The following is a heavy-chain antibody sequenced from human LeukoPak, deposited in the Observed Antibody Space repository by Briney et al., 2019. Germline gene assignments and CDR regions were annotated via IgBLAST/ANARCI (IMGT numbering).Heavy chain of an antibody. D-gene: IGHD2-21*01. CDR2: INPSGGST. V-gene: IGHV1-46*01. J-gene: IGHJ6*02. CDR3: ATSGRPYCGGDCYYYGMDI. Sequence: ASVTVSCKASGYTFTSYYMHWVRQAPGQGLEWMGIINPSGGSTSYAQKFQGRVTMTRDTSTSTAYMELSSLRSEDTAVYYCATSGRPYCGGDCYYYGMDIWGQGTTVTVSS. CDR1: GYTFTSYY.